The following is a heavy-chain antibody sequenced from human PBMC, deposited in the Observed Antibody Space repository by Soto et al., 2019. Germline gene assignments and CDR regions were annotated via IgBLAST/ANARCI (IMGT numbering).Heavy chain of an antibody. CDR3: AKGMATTPRHYFDY. V-gene: IGHV3-30-3*01. CDR1: GFTFSSYA. CDR2: ISYDGSNK. Sequence: GGSLRLSCAASGFTFSSYAMHWVRQAPGKGLEWVAVISYDGSNKYYADSVKGRFTISRDNSKNTLYLQMNSLRAEDTTVYYCAKGMATTPRHYFDYWGQGTLVTVSS. D-gene: IGHD5-12*01. J-gene: IGHJ4*02.